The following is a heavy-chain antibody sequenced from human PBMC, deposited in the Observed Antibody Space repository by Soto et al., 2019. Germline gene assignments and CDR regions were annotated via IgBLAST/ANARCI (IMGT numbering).Heavy chain of an antibody. CDR1: GFTFSSYA. J-gene: IGHJ5*02. D-gene: IGHD6-6*01. CDR3: AKDLPARLWFDP. V-gene: IGHV3-23*01. Sequence: GGSLRLSCAASGFTFSSYAMSWVRQATGKGLEWVSASSGSGGSTYYADSVKGRFTISRDNSKNTLYLQINSLRAEDTALYYCAKDLPARLWFDPWGQVPLVIVSS. CDR2: SSGSGGST.